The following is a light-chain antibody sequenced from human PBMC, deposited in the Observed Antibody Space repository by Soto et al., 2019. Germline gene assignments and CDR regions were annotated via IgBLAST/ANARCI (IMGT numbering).Light chain of an antibody. CDR2: DAS. CDR1: QSVSSY. V-gene: IGKV3-15*01. Sequence: EIVMTQSPATLSVSPGERVTLSCRASQSVSSYLAWYQQKPGQPPRLLIYDASTRATGIPARFSGSGSGTEFTLTVTSLQSVDFAIYYCHQYNTWPFFTFGPGTRVDI. CDR3: HQYNTWPFFT. J-gene: IGKJ3*01.